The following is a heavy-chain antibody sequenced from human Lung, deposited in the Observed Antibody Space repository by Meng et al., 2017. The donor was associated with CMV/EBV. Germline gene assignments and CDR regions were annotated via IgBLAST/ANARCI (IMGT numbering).Heavy chain of an antibody. J-gene: IGHJ4*02. CDR2: IYTSGTT. D-gene: IGHD6-19*01. CDR3: ARAEADTGNFDY. Sequence: VQLQESGPGLAKASETLSLSCTVSGGSISSYYWSWIRQSAGKGLEWIGRIYTSGTTIYNPSLKSRLTLSLDTSKNQFSLKLNSVTAADTAVYYCARAEADTGNFDYWGQGTLVTVSS. CDR1: GGSISSYY. V-gene: IGHV4-4*07.